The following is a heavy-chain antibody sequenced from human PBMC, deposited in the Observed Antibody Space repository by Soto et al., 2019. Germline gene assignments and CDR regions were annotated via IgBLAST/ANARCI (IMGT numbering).Heavy chain of an antibody. Sequence: PGGSLGISCAVSGFTFSSYWMSWVRQAPGKGLEWVANIKQDGSEKYYVDSVKGRFTISSDNAKNSLYLHMNSLRAEGTALYYCARGEGRGYCTNGVCYTVSNYGMDVWGQGTTVTVSS. CDR2: IKQDGSEK. J-gene: IGHJ6*02. CDR1: GFTFSSYW. D-gene: IGHD2-8*01. CDR3: ARGEGRGYCTNGVCYTVSNYGMDV. V-gene: IGHV3-7*03.